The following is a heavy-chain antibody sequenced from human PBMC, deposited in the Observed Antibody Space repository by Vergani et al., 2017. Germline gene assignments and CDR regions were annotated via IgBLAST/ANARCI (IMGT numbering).Heavy chain of an antibody. Sequence: EVRLVQSRAEVKKPGESLKISCKGSGYSFTNYWIGWVRQMPGKVLGWMGIIYPGDTDTSYSPSFQGQVTISADKSISTTYLQWSSLKASDTAMYYCARPGGTIFGVSIPYWGQGTLLTVSS. V-gene: IGHV5-51*01. CDR3: ARPGGTIFGVSIPY. D-gene: IGHD3-3*01. CDR1: GYSFTNYW. J-gene: IGHJ4*02. CDR2: IYPGDTDT.